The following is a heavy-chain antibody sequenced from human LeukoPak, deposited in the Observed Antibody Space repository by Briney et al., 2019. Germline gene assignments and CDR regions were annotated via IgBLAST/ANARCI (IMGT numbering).Heavy chain of an antibody. CDR3: ARDRPVGYCSSTSCYGY. J-gene: IGHJ4*02. Sequence: GGSLRLSCAASGFAFSSYSMNWVRQAPGKGLEWVSSISSSSSYIYYADSVKGRFTISRDNAKNSLYLQMNSLRAEDTAVYYCARDRPVGYCSSTSCYGYWGQGTLVTVSS. D-gene: IGHD2-2*03. V-gene: IGHV3-21*01. CDR2: ISSSSSYI. CDR1: GFAFSSYS.